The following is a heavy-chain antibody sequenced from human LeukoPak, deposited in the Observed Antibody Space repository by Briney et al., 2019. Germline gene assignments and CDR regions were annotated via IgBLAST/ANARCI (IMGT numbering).Heavy chain of an antibody. CDR3: AREKLRGLRYYYGMDV. CDR1: GFTFSSYW. D-gene: IGHD5-18*01. Sequence: GGSLRLSCAASGFTFSSYWMSWVRQAPGKGLEWVANIKQDGSEKYYVDSVKGRFTISRDNAKNSLYLQMSSLRAEDTAVYYCAREKLRGLRYYYGMDVWGQGTLVTVSS. V-gene: IGHV3-7*01. J-gene: IGHJ6*02. CDR2: IKQDGSEK.